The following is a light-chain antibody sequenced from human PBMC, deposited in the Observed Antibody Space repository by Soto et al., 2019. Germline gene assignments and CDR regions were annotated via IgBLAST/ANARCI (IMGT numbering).Light chain of an antibody. Sequence: QSVLTQPPSASGSPGHSVTISCTGTSSDVGYYNYVSWYQQHPGKVPKLIIYEVSERPLGVPDRFSGSKSGNTASLTVSGLQAEDEADYYCCSYAGNNVLFGGGTKLTVL. V-gene: IGLV2-8*01. CDR1: SSDVGYYNY. CDR2: EVS. J-gene: IGLJ2*01. CDR3: CSYAGNNVL.